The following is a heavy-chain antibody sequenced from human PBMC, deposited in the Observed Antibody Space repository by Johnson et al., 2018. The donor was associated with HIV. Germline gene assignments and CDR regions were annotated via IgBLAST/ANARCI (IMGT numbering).Heavy chain of an antibody. CDR3: ARALTTDAFDI. CDR2: ISYDGSNK. Sequence: QVTLVESGGGLVQPGGSLRLSCAASGFTFSSYAMHWVRQAPGKGLEWVAVISYDGSNKYYADSVKGRFTISRDNSKNTLYLQMNSLRAEDTAVYYCARALTTDAFDICGQGTMVTVSS. J-gene: IGHJ3*02. V-gene: IGHV3-30-3*01. CDR1: GFTFSSYA. D-gene: IGHD4-17*01.